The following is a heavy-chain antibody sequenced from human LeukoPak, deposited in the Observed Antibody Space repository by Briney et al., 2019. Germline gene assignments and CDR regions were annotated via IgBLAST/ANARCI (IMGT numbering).Heavy chain of an antibody. CDR1: GGTFSNYA. V-gene: IGHV1-69*04. D-gene: IGHD1-14*01. J-gene: IGHJ3*02. CDR3: ARGLGIRDAFDI. Sequence: GASVKVSCKASGGTFSNYAISWVRQAPGQGLEWMGRIIPILGIANYAQKFQGRVTITADKSTSTAYMELSSLRSEDTAVYYCARGLGIRDAFDIWAKGQWSPSLQ. CDR2: IIPILGIA.